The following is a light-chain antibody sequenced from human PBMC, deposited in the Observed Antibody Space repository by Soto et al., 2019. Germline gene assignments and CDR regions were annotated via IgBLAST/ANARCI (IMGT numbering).Light chain of an antibody. CDR3: SSYTSSSTPYVV. Sequence: QSVLTQPASVSGSPGQSITISCTGTSSDVGGYNCVSWYQQHPDKAPKLMIYEVSNRPSGVSNRFSGSKSGNTASLTISGLQAEDEADYYCSSYTSSSTPYVVFGGGTKLTVL. J-gene: IGLJ2*01. CDR1: SSDVGGYNC. CDR2: EVS. V-gene: IGLV2-14*01.